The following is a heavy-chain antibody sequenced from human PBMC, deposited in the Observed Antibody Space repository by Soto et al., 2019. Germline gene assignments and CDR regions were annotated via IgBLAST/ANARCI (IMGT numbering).Heavy chain of an antibody. Sequence: GSSVKVSRKAAGGAFSSDAVGWVRQAPGQGLEWMGGIIPIFGTANYAQKFQGRVTITADESTSTAYMELSSLRSEDTGVYYCARDSSGGYSGYPALLYAFDIWGQGTMGTVS. J-gene: IGHJ3*02. D-gene: IGHD5-12*01. CDR2: IIPIFGTA. CDR1: GGAFSSDA. CDR3: ARDSSGGYSGYPALLYAFDI. V-gene: IGHV1-69*13.